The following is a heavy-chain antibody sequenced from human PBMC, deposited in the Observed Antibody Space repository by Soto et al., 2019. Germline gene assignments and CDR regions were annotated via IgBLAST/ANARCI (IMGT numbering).Heavy chain of an antibody. CDR2: ISSSGSTI. CDR3: ARDTLYCSGGSCPRYYYYGMDV. D-gene: IGHD2-15*01. Sequence: EVQLVESGGGLVQPGGSLRLSCAASGFTFSSYEMNWVRQAPGKGLEWVSYISSSGSTIYYADSVKGRFTISRDNAKNSLYLQMNSLRAEDTAVYYCARDTLYCSGGSCPRYYYYGMDVWGQGTTVTVSS. J-gene: IGHJ6*02. CDR1: GFTFSSYE. V-gene: IGHV3-48*03.